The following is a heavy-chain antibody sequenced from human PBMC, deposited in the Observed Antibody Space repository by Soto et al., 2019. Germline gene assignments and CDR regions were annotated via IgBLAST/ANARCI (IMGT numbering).Heavy chain of an antibody. CDR2: IYYSGST. CDR1: GGSISSSSYY. CDR3: ARDNPASGVVAAPRGRFSYAFDI. J-gene: IGHJ3*02. D-gene: IGHD2-15*01. Sequence: SETLSLTCTVSGGSISSSSYYWGWIRQPPGKGLEWIGSIYYSGSTYYNPSLKSRVTISVDTSKTQFSLKVSSVTAAYTAVYYFARDNPASGVVAAPRGRFSYAFDIWGQGTMVTVSS. V-gene: IGHV4-39*07.